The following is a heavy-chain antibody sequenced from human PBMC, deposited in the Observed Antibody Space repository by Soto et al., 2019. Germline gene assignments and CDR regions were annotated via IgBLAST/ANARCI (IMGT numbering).Heavy chain of an antibody. Sequence: GSGPTLVNPTQTLTLTCTFSGFSLSTSGVGVGWIRQPPGKALEWLALIYWDDDKRYSPSLKSRLTITKDTSKNQVVLTMTNMDPVDTATYYCAHRNRVAVAGPLGRQTQVSFWFDPWGQGTLVTVPS. CDR3: AHRNRVAVAGPLGRQTQVSFWFDP. V-gene: IGHV2-5*02. CDR2: IYWDDDK. D-gene: IGHD6-19*01. CDR1: GFSLSTSGVG. J-gene: IGHJ5*02.